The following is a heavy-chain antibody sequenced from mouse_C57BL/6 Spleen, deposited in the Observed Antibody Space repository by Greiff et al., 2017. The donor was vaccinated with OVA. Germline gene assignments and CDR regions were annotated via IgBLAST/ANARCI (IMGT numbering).Heavy chain of an antibody. Sequence: VQLQQSGAELVKPGASVKLSCKASGYTFTSYWMHWVKQRPGRGLEWIGRIDPGSGGTNYNEKFKSKATLTVDKPSSTAYMQLSSLTSEDSAVYYCARGVHYDSNYFDYWGQGTTLTVSS. CDR1: GYTFTSYW. CDR2: IDPGSGGT. CDR3: ARGVHYDSNYFDY. D-gene: IGHD1-1*01. J-gene: IGHJ2*01. V-gene: IGHV1-72*01.